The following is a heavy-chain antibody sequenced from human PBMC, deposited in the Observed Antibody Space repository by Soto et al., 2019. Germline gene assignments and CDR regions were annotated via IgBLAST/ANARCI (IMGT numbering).Heavy chain of an antibody. D-gene: IGHD6-19*01. V-gene: IGHV1-2*02. CDR1: GYTFTDYY. Sequence: QVQLVQSGAEVKKPGVSVKVSCKASGYTFTDYYIHWVRQAPGQGLEWMGWINPTSGGTSYAHNFQGRVTMTRDTSISAAYMELSRLSSDDTAVYYCSRASAVAGGSSNSLPNDYWGQGTLVTVSS. CDR2: INPTSGGT. J-gene: IGHJ4*02. CDR3: SRASAVAGGSSNSLPNDY.